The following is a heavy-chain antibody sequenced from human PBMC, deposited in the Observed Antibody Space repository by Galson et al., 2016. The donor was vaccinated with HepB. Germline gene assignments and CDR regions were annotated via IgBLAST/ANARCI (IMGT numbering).Heavy chain of an antibody. D-gene: IGHD1-1*01. J-gene: IGHJ4*02. Sequence: SLRLSCAASGFTFSSYGMHWVRQAPGKGLEWVAVIWFDGSNKNYVDSVRGRFTISRDNSKNTLYLQMNGLRPEDTAVYYCVEDSTDNWAWDYWGQGTLVTVSS. CDR2: IWFDGSNK. CDR3: VEDSTDNWAWDY. V-gene: IGHV3-33*06. CDR1: GFTFSSYG.